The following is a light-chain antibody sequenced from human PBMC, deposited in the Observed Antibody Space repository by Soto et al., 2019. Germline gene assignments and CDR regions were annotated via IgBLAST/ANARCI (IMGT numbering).Light chain of an antibody. Sequence: QSVLTQPASVSGSPGQSITISCTGTSSDVGASNYVSWYQQHPGKVPKLIIYEVSNRPSGVSDRFSGSKSGNTASLTISGLQAEDEGDYYCNSYTTSSARVFGTGTKVTVL. CDR1: SSDVGASNY. CDR3: NSYTTSSARV. V-gene: IGLV2-14*01. J-gene: IGLJ1*01. CDR2: EVS.